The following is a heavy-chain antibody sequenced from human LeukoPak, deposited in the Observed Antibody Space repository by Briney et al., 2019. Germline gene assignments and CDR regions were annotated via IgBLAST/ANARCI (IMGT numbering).Heavy chain of an antibody. D-gene: IGHD3-22*01. V-gene: IGHV1-18*01. CDR2: ISTYDGST. CDR3: ARALYYYDSSGYNIDY. Sequence: ASVKVSCKGSGYTFTSYGINWGRQAPGQGLEWLGWISTYDGSTNYAPKLQGRLTMTSDTSTSTAYMYLRSLRSDATAMYYCARALYYYDSSGYNIDYWGQGTLVTVSS. J-gene: IGHJ4*02. CDR1: GYTFTSYG.